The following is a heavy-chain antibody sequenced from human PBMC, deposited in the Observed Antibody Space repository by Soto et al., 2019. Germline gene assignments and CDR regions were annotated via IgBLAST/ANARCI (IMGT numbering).Heavy chain of an antibody. CDR3: ARVRYDRSGFDH. Sequence: QVQLQESGPGLVRPSGALSVTCAVSGDSISRSHWWSWVRQSPGKGLGWIGEISQSGITNYNPSLKSRVTISGDKSKNLLSLKLTSVTAADTAVYYCARVRYDRSGFDHWGQGTLVSVSS. CDR2: ISQSGIT. D-gene: IGHD3-22*01. CDR1: GDSISRSHW. J-gene: IGHJ4*02. V-gene: IGHV4-4*02.